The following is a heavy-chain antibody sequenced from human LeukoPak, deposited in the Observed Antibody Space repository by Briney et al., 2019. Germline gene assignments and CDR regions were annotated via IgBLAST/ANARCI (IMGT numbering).Heavy chain of an antibody. D-gene: IGHD3-9*01. CDR3: ARVSDGLTGNDWFDP. CDR2: IYYSGST. CDR1: GGSISSYY. J-gene: IGHJ5*02. V-gene: IGHV4-59*01. Sequence: PSETLSLTCTVSGGSISSYYWSWIRQPPGKGLEWIGYIYYSGSTNYNPSLKSRVTISVDTSKNQFSLKLSSVTAADTAVYYCARVSDGLTGNDWFDPWGQGTLVTVSS.